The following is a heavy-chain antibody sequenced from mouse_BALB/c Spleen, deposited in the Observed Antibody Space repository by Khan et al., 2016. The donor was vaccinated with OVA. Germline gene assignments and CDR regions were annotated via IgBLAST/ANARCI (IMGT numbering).Heavy chain of an antibody. CDR3: ARENYYGRSCYAMDY. CDR2: IGPGSSNA. D-gene: IGHD1-1*01. Sequence: DLVKPGASVKLSCKASGYTFTSYWINWIKQRPGQGLEWIGRIGPGSSNAYYNDMFKGKATLTIDTSSNTAYIQLSSLSSEGTAVYFGARENYYGRSCYAMDYWGQGTSVTVSA. CDR1: GYTFTSYW. J-gene: IGHJ4*01. V-gene: IGHV1S41*01.